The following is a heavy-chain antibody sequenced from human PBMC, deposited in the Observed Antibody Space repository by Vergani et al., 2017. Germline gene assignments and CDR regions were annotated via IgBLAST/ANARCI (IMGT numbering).Heavy chain of an antibody. CDR2: ISWNSGSI. CDR3: ASFGSSGTGIDY. V-gene: IGHV3-9*01. D-gene: IGHD6-13*01. J-gene: IGHJ4*02. CDR1: GFTFDDYA. Sequence: EVQLVESGGGLVQPGRSLRLSCAASGFTFDDYAMHWVRQAPGKGLEWVSGISWNSGSIGYADSVKGRFTISRDNAKNSLYLQMNSLRAEDTALYYCASFGSSGTGIDYWGQGTLVTVSS.